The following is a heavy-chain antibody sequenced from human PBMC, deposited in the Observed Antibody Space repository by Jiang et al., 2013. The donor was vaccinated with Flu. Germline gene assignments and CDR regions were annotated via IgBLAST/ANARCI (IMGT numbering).Heavy chain of an antibody. V-gene: IGHV3-53*01. CDR1: GFTVSSNY. J-gene: IGHJ4*02. D-gene: IGHD2-21*02. CDR3: AKDRVGTGGHLRGGDCLHFDY. CDR2: IYSGGST. Sequence: GGSLRLSCAASGFTVSSNYMSVGPPGSEGRGWSGSLVIYSGGSTYYADSVKGRFTISRDNSKNTLYLQMNSLRAEDTAVYYCAKDRVGTGGHLRGGDCLHFDYWGQGTLVTVSS.